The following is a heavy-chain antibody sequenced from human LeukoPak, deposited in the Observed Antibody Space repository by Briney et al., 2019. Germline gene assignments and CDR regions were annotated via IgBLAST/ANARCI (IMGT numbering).Heavy chain of an antibody. V-gene: IGHV1-18*01. CDR3: ARDHDCSGGSCYSAVYGMDV. D-gene: IGHD2-15*01. J-gene: IGHJ6*02. Sequence: ASVKVSCKASGYTFTSYGISWVRQAPGQGLEWMGWMSAYNGNTNYAQKLQGRVTMTTDTSTSTAYMELRSLRSDDTAVYYCARDHDCSGGSCYSAVYGMDVWGQGTTVTVSS. CDR1: GYTFTSYG. CDR2: MSAYNGNT.